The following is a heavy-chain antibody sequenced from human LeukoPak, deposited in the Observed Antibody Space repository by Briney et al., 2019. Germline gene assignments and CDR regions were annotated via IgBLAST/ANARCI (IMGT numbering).Heavy chain of an antibody. CDR3: AKDVMLFGALGTYFEN. CDR1: GFSFNSHG. V-gene: IGHV3-30*02. D-gene: IGHD3-3*01. Sequence: PGGSLRLSCVASGFSFNSHGLHWVRQAPGKGLEWVSFIRYDGSTKDYVDSVKGRFSISRDNSKNTLYLQMNTLRPEDTAVYSCAKDVMLFGALGTYFENWGQGSLVTVSS. CDR2: IRYDGSTK. J-gene: IGHJ4*02.